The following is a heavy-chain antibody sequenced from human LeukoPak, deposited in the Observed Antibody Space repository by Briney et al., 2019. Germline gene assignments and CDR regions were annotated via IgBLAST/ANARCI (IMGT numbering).Heavy chain of an antibody. CDR2: INHSGST. Sequence: SETLSLTCAVYGGSFSGYYWGWIRQPPGKGLEWIGEINHSGSTNYNPSLKSRVTISVDTSKNQFSLKLSSVTAADTAVYYCARGLFCSGGSCYKAIDYWGQGTLVTVSS. CDR1: GGSFSGYY. D-gene: IGHD2-15*01. J-gene: IGHJ4*02. CDR3: ARGLFCSGGSCYKAIDY. V-gene: IGHV4-34*01.